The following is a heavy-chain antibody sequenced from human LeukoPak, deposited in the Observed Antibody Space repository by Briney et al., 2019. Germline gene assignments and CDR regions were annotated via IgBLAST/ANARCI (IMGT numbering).Heavy chain of an antibody. D-gene: IGHD3-3*01. CDR1: GGSINSYY. CDR2: VYYSVST. V-gene: IGHV4-59*08. J-gene: IGHJ6*03. Sequence: PSETLSLNCSVSGGSINSYYWTWIRQAPGKGLEWIGYVYYSVSTNYNPSLKSRVSISQDKSKNQVSLKLSSVTAADTAVYYCARPESGPYLYIVVWCKGTTVTVSS. CDR3: ARPESGPYLYIVV.